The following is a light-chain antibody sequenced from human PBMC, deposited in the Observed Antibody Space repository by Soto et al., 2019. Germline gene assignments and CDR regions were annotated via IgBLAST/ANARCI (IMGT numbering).Light chain of an antibody. V-gene: IGKV3-20*01. J-gene: IGKJ5*01. CDR3: QQSSSSPIT. Sequence: EIVLAQSQDTLSLSPGERATLSCRASQFFGSDYLAWYQQKPGQVPRLLMYAASSRATGIPDRFSGSGSGTDFTLTISRLEAEDFAVYYCQQSSSSPITLGQGTRLEI. CDR1: QFFGSDY. CDR2: AAS.